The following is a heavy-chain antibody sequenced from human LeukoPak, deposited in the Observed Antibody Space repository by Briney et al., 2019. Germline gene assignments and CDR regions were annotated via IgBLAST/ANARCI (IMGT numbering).Heavy chain of an antibody. Sequence: GASVKVSCKVSEYTLTELSMHWVRQAPGKGLEWLGGFDPEDGEIIYAQKFQGRVTMSDDTSTDTAYMELGSLRSDDTAVYYCAADRGDYSGSDWTAFDIWGQGTMVTVSS. CDR2: FDPEDGEI. D-gene: IGHD1-26*01. V-gene: IGHV1-24*01. J-gene: IGHJ3*02. CDR3: AADRGDYSGSDWTAFDI. CDR1: EYTLTELS.